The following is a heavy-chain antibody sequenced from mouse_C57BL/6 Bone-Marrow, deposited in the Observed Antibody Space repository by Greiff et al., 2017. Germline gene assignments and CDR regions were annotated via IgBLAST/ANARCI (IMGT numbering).Heavy chain of an antibody. V-gene: IGHV5-6*01. Sequence: EVQRLQSGGDLVKPGGSVKLSCTASGFTFSSYGISWVRQTPDKRLEWVATISSGGSYTYYPDSVKGRFTLSRDNAKNTLYLQMSSLKSEDTAMYYGERQSPWEQRDYDAMHYWGQGTLVTASS. CDR2: ISSGGSYT. CDR3: ERQSPWEQRDYDAMHY. J-gene: IGHJ4*01. D-gene: IGHD4-1*01. CDR1: GFTFSSYG.